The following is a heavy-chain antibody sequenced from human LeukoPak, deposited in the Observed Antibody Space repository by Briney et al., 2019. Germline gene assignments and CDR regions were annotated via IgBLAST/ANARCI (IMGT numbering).Heavy chain of an antibody. V-gene: IGHV3-7*05. J-gene: IGHJ4*02. CDR1: GFTFSSSW. Sequence: GGSLRLSCAASGFTFSSSWMTWVRQAPGKGLEWVANIKQDGGEKYYVDSVKGRFTISRDNAKNSLYLQMNSLRAEDTAVYYCARDRVTMVRGVNYYFDYWGQGTLVTVSS. CDR3: ARDRVTMVRGVNYYFDY. CDR2: IKQDGGEK. D-gene: IGHD3-10*01.